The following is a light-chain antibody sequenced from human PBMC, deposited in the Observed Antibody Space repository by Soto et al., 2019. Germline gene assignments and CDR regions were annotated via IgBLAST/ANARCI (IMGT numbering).Light chain of an antibody. J-gene: IGKJ2*01. CDR1: QSVSSS. V-gene: IGKV3-15*01. Sequence: DIVMTQSPATLSVSPGERATLSCRASQSVSSSLAWYQQKRGQAPRLLIYGASTRATGVPARFSGSGSGTEFTLTISSLQSEDFAVYYCQQYHNWPYTFGQGTKLEIK. CDR2: GAS. CDR3: QQYHNWPYT.